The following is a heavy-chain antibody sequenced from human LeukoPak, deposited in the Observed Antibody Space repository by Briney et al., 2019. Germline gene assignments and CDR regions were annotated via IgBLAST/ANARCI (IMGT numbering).Heavy chain of an antibody. D-gene: IGHD3-10*01. J-gene: IGHJ3*02. CDR2: IRSKTYGGTT. V-gene: IGHV3-49*04. CDR3: SRDYDSANHIDAFGI. CDR1: GFMLGDYC. Sequence: GGSLRLSCTASGFMLGDYCMSWVRQAPGRGLEWVGFIRSKTYGGTTQYAASVKGRFTISRDDSKSIAYLQMDSLKTEDTAVYFCSRDYDSANHIDAFGIWGQGTLVTVSP.